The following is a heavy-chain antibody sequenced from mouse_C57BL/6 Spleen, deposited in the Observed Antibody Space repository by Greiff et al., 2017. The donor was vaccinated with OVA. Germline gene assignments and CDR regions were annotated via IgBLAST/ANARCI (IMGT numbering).Heavy chain of an antibody. CDR3: ASLTGTGTWFAY. D-gene: IGHD4-1*01. Sequence: EVNVVESGGDLVKPGGSLKLSCAASGFTFSSYGMSWVRQTPDKRLEWVATISSGGSYTYYPDSVKGRFTISRDNAKNTLYLQMSSLKSEDTAMYYCASLTGTGTWFAYWGQGTLVTVSA. CDR2: ISSGGSYT. J-gene: IGHJ3*01. CDR1: GFTFSSYG. V-gene: IGHV5-6*01.